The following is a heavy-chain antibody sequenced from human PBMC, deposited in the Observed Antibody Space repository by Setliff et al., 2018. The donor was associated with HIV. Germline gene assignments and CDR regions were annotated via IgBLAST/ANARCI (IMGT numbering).Heavy chain of an antibody. Sequence: SETLSLTCTVSGGSIRSSSYQWGWIRQPAGKGLEWIGRFYTSGSTNYNPSLKSRVTMSVDTSKNQFSLKVRYVTAADTAIYYCAREIWGQVAHVPYGMDVWGQGTTVTVSS. CDR2: FYTSGST. CDR3: AREIWGQVAHVPYGMDV. V-gene: IGHV4-61*02. D-gene: IGHD5-12*01. J-gene: IGHJ6*02. CDR1: GGSIRSSSYQ.